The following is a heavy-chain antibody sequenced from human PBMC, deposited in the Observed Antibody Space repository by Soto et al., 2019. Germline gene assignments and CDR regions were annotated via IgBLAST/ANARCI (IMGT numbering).Heavy chain of an antibody. CDR1: GFTFSNYA. J-gene: IGHJ2*01. CDR2: ITGSGDGGST. CDR3: VKDRANWYFDL. V-gene: IGHV3-23*01. Sequence: EVQLLESGGGLVQPGGSLRLSCAASGFTFSNYAMHWVRQAPGKGLEWVSTITGSGDGGSTYSADSVRGRFTISRDNSKNTLYLQMNSLRADDTAVYFCVKDRANWYFDLWGRGTLVTVSS.